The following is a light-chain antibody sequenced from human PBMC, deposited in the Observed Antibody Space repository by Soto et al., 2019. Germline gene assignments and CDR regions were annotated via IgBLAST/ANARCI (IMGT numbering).Light chain of an antibody. Sequence: QSALTQPLSASGSPGQSVTISCTGASSDVGGYNFVSWYQQHPGKAPKLMIYDVTKRPSGVPDRFSGSKSGNTASLTVSGLQADDEADYYCSSYAGSSVPVAFGGGTKLTVL. CDR3: SSYAGSSVPVA. V-gene: IGLV2-8*01. J-gene: IGLJ2*01. CDR2: DVT. CDR1: SSDVGGYNF.